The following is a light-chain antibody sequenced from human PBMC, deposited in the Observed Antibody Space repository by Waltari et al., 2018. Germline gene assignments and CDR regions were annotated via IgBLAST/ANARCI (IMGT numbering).Light chain of an antibody. V-gene: IGLV1-40*01. CDR1: SSNIGAGYD. CDR2: GNN. CDR3: QSYDTILSGSRVV. J-gene: IGLJ2*01. Sequence: QSVLTQPPSVSGAPGQRVTISCTGSSSNIGAGYDVHWYQQLPGTAPKLLIYGNNRRPSWVPDRFSGSKSGTSASLAITGLQAEDEAAYYCQSYDTILSGSRVVFGGGTKLTVL.